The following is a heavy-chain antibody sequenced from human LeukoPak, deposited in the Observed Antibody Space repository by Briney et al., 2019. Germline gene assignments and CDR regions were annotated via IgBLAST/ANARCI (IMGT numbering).Heavy chain of an antibody. CDR1: GYTFTGYY. J-gene: IGHJ4*02. CDR3: ARRGYYDTRARLDY. D-gene: IGHD3-22*01. V-gene: IGHV1-2*02. CDR2: INPNSGGT. Sequence: ASVKVSCKASGYTFTGYYMHWVRQAPGQGLEWMGWINPNSGGTNYAQKFQGRVTMTRDTSISTAYMELTRLRSDDTAVYYCARRGYYDTRARLDYWGQGTLVTVSS.